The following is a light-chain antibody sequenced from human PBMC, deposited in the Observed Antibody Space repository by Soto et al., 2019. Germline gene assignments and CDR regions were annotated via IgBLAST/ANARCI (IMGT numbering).Light chain of an antibody. J-gene: IGLJ3*02. CDR2: LNSDGSH. CDR3: QTWATGIRV. V-gene: IGLV4-69*01. CDR1: SGHSSYA. Sequence: QPVLTQSPSASASLGASVKVTCTLSSGHSSYAIAWHQQQPEKGPRYLMKLNSDGSHNKGDGIPDRFSGSSSGAERYLTISSLQSEDEADYYCQTWATGIRVFGGGTQLTVL.